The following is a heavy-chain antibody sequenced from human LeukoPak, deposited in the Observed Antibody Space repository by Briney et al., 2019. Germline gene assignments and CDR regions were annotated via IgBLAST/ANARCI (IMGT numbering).Heavy chain of an antibody. CDR1: GGSISSSSYY. CDR2: IYYSGST. V-gene: IGHV4-39*07. D-gene: IGHD3-22*01. Sequence: SETLSLTCTVSGGSISSSSYYWGWIRQPPGKGLEWIGSIYYSGSTYYNPSLKSRVTISVDTSKNQFSLKLSSVTAADTAVYYCARTCYYDSSGYPRYYYYMDVWGKGTTVTISS. CDR3: ARTCYYDSSGYPRYYYYMDV. J-gene: IGHJ6*03.